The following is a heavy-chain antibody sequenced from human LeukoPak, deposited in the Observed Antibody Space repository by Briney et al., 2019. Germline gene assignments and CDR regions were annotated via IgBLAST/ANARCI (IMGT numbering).Heavy chain of an antibody. Sequence: GSLRLSCAASEFSVGSNYMTWVRQAPGKGLEWVSLIYSGGSTYYADSVKGRFTISRDNSKNTLYLQMNSLRAEDTAVYYCARETLAAAGTFGYYYYMDVWGKGTTVTVSS. CDR1: EFSVGSNY. CDR2: IYSGGST. V-gene: IGHV3-66*01. J-gene: IGHJ6*03. CDR3: ARETLAAAGTFGYYYYMDV. D-gene: IGHD6-13*01.